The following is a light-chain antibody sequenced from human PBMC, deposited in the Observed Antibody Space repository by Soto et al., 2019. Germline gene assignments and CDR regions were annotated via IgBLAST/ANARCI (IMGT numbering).Light chain of an antibody. CDR3: LLSYTAAYWV. Sequence: QAVVTQERSLTVSPGGTVTLTCGSSTGAVTSGHSPFWFQQKPGQAPRTLISDSSNRLSWTPTRFSGSLLGGKAALSLSGAQPEYEDDYYCLLSYTAAYWVFGGGTKLTVL. CDR2: DSS. J-gene: IGLJ3*02. CDR1: TGAVTSGHS. V-gene: IGLV7-46*01.